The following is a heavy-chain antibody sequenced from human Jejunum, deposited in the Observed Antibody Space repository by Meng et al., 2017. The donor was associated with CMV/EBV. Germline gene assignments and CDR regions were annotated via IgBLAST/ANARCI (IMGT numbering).Heavy chain of an antibody. CDR1: TFSSYS. V-gene: IGHV3-23*01. D-gene: IGHD2-15*01. J-gene: IGHJ6*02. CDR3: ARDGGLTQYYYYGMDV. CDR2: ISGIGGST. Sequence: TFSSYSMDWVRQAPGKGLEWVSGISGIGGSTYYANSVKGRFTISRDISKNTLYLEMNSLRADDTAVYYCARDGGLTQYYYYGMDVWGQGTTVTVSS.